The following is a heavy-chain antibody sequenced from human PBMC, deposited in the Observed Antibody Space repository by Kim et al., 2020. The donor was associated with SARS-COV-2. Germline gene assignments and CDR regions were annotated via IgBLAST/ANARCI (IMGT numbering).Heavy chain of an antibody. Sequence: TRYADSLKGRFTIAKDNAKNTLYLQMNSLRAEDQAVYYCARDRNWGGMDVWGQGTTVTVSS. V-gene: IGHV3-74*01. CDR2: T. CDR3: ARDRNWGGMDV. D-gene: IGHD3-16*01. J-gene: IGHJ6*02.